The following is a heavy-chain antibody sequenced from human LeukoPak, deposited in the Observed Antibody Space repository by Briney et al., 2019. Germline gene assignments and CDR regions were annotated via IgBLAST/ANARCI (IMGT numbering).Heavy chain of an antibody. CDR3: ASYYESSGFLGNFDY. D-gene: IGHD3-22*01. CDR1: GFIFSSYE. J-gene: IGHJ4*02. Sequence: GGSLRLSCAASGFIFSSYEMNWVRQAPGKGLEWVSYISSSGSTIYYADSVKGRFTISRDNAQNSLYLQMNSLRAEDTAVYYCASYYESSGFLGNFDYWGQGTLITVSS. CDR2: ISSSGSTI. V-gene: IGHV3-48*03.